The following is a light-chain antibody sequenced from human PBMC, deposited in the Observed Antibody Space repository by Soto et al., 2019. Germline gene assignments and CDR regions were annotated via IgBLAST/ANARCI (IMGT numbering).Light chain of an antibody. J-gene: IGKJ1*01. CDR3: QQYESHSEA. CDR1: QSVGSW. V-gene: IGKV1-5*01. CDR2: DGT. Sequence: DIQLTQSPSTLSASVGDRVSITCWASQSVGSWLAWHQKKPGKAPKLLIFDGTYLESGVPSRFSGSGSGTEFTLTINDLQPDDSAIYYCQQYESHSEAFGQGTKVEVK.